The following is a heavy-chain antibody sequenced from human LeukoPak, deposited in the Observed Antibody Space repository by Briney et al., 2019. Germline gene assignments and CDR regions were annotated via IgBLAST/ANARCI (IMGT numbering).Heavy chain of an antibody. V-gene: IGHV3-21*01. CDR3: ARRAGDYSHPYDY. CDR2: ISSSSSYI. CDR1: GFTFSSYS. D-gene: IGHD3-22*01. Sequence: KSGGSLRLSCAASGFTFSSYSMNWVRQAPGKGLEWVSSISSSSSYISYADSVKGRFTISRDNAKNSLYLQMNSLRAEDTAVYYCARRAGDYSHPYDYWGQGTLVTVSS. J-gene: IGHJ4*02.